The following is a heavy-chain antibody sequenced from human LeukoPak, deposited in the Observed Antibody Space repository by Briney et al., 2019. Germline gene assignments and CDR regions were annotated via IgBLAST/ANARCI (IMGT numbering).Heavy chain of an antibody. D-gene: IGHD3-22*01. J-gene: IGHJ3*01. CDR3: ARRYDSRGPVTFDF. V-gene: IGHV1-2*02. Sequence: ASVKVSCEASGYTFTDHTIHWVRQAPGQGLEWMGWINPNIGTTNYAKRFQGRLTVTRDTSTNTAFMELSSLNPDDTAVFYCARRYDSRGPVTFDFWGQGTLVTVSS. CDR1: GYTFTDHT. CDR2: INPNIGTT.